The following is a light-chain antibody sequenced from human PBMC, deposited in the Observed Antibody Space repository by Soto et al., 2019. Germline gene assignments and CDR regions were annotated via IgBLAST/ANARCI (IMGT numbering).Light chain of an antibody. J-gene: IGKJ4*01. V-gene: IGKV3-15*01. CDR1: QSVSSN. CDR2: AAS. Sequence: EVVMTQSPVTLSVSPGEKATLSGRASQSVSSNLAWYQQKPGQAPRLLIYAASTRATGVPARFSGSGSGTEFTLIISSLQSEDFAVYYCQHHNHWPATFGGGTKVEIK. CDR3: QHHNHWPAT.